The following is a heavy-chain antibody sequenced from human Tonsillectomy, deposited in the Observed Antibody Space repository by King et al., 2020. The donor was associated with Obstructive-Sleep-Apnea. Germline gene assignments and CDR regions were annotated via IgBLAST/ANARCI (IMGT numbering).Heavy chain of an antibody. D-gene: IGHD2-15*01. J-gene: IGHJ4*02. V-gene: IGHV3-15*01. Sequence: VQLVESGGGLVKPGGSLRLSCAASGFSFTHAWMSWVRQAPGQGLEWVGRIKSKTDGGTTDYSAPVKGRFTISRDDSKNTVYLQMDSLKAEDTAVYYCRRYCIGAYCSGESHHYWGQGTLVTVSS. CDR2: IKSKTDGGTT. CDR1: GFSFTHAW. CDR3: RRYCIGAYCSGESHHY.